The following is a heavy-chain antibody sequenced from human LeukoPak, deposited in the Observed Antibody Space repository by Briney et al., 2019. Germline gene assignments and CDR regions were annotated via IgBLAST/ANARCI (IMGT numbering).Heavy chain of an antibody. CDR3: ARDLQYYDFWSGAHHPYYFDY. CDR2: IKQDGSEK. Sequence: GGSLRLSCAASGFTFSSYWMSWVRQAPGKGLEWVANIKQDGSEKYYVDSAKGRFTISRDNAKNSLYLQMNSLRAEDTAVYYCARDLQYYDFWSGAHHPYYFDYWGQGTLVTVSS. V-gene: IGHV3-7*01. D-gene: IGHD3-3*01. CDR1: GFTFSSYW. J-gene: IGHJ4*02.